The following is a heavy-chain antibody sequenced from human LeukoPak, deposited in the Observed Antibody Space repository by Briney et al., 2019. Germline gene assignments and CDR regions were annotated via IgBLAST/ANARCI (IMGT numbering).Heavy chain of an antibody. V-gene: IGHV3-23*01. Sequence: PGGSLRLSCVASGFTFSNYVMYWVRQVPGKGLEGVLGIIGTSSYTYSADFVKGRFTISRDNSMNTLWLQMNSLRVEDTAVYYCAKDLFSMIVADFDYWGQGTLVTVSS. D-gene: IGHD3-22*01. CDR2: IIGTSSYT. CDR1: GFTFSNYV. J-gene: IGHJ4*02. CDR3: AKDLFSMIVADFDY.